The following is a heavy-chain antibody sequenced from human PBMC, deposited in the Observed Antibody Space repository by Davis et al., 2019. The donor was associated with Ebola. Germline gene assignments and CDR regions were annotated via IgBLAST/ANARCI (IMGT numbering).Heavy chain of an antibody. CDR2: INPSGGST. Sequence: AASVKVSCKASGSTFTSYYMHWLRHAPGQGLEWMGIINPSGGSTSYAQKFQGRVTMTRDTSTSTVYTELSSLRSEDTAVYYCARSSGYGDLITDYWGQGTLVTVSS. D-gene: IGHD4-17*01. V-gene: IGHV1-46*01. CDR1: GSTFTSYY. CDR3: ARSSGYGDLITDY. J-gene: IGHJ4*02.